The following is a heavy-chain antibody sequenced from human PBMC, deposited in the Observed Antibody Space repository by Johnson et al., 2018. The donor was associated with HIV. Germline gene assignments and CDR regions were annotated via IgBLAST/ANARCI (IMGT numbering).Heavy chain of an antibody. CDR1: GFTFSDYY. V-gene: IGHV3-15*01. Sequence: VQLVESGGGLVKPGGSLRLSCAASGFTFSDYYMSWIRQAPGKGLEWVGRIKSETDGGTTDYATPVKGRFTISRDDSKNMLFLQMNSLKTEDTALYYCSKGDLVVVVGAFDIWGQGTMVTVSS. CDR3: SKGDLVVVVGAFDI. CDR2: IKSETDGGTT. D-gene: IGHD2-15*01. J-gene: IGHJ3*02.